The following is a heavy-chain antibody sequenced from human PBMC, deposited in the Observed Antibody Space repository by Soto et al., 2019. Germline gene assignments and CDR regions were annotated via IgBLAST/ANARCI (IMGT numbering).Heavy chain of an antibody. CDR3: ARSWYYYDSSRPLFDP. J-gene: IGHJ5*02. CDR2: IYYSGST. V-gene: IGHV4-59*01. Sequence: PSETLSLTCTVSGGSISSYYWSWIRQPPGKGLEWIGYIYYSGSTNYNPSLKSRVTISVDTSKNQFSLKLSSVTAADTAVYYCARSWYYYDSSRPLFDPWGQGTLVTVSS. D-gene: IGHD3-22*01. CDR1: GGSISSYY.